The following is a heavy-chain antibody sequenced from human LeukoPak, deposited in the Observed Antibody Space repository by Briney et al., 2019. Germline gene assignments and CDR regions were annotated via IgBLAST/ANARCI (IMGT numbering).Heavy chain of an antibody. Sequence: GSLRLSCAASGLTFSSYAMSWVRQAPGKGLEWVSAISGSGGSTYYADSVKGRFTISRDNSKNTLYLQMNSLRAEDTAVYYCAKGLTAMIVVVISIDYWGQGTLVTVSS. CDR1: GLTFSSYA. V-gene: IGHV3-23*01. CDR2: ISGSGGST. D-gene: IGHD3-22*01. CDR3: AKGLTAMIVVVISIDY. J-gene: IGHJ4*02.